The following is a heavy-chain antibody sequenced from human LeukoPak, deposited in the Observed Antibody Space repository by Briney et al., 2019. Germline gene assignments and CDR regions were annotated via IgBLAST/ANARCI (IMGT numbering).Heavy chain of an antibody. Sequence: PSETLSLTCTVSGYSISSGYYWGWIRQPPGKGLEWVGSFYHSGSTYYNLSLKSRVTISVDTSKNQFSLKLSSVTAADTAVYYCARATLPMVRGVIIEGYYMDVWGKGTTVTISS. D-gene: IGHD3-10*01. CDR1: GYSISSGYY. V-gene: IGHV4-38-2*02. J-gene: IGHJ6*03. CDR3: ARATLPMVRGVIIEGYYMDV. CDR2: FYHSGST.